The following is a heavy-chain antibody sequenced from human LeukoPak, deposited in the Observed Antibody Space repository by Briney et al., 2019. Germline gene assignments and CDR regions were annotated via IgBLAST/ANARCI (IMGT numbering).Heavy chain of an antibody. J-gene: IGHJ5*02. D-gene: IGHD3-3*01. CDR1: GGSISSYY. CDR3: ARDTRDDFWSDGNWFDP. Sequence: SETLSLTCTVSGGSISSYYWSWIRQPAGKGLEWIGRIYTSRSTNYHPSLKSRVTMSVDTSKNQFSLKLSYVTAADTAVYYCARDTRDDFWSDGNWFDPWGQGTLVTVSS. V-gene: IGHV4-4*07. CDR2: IYTSRST.